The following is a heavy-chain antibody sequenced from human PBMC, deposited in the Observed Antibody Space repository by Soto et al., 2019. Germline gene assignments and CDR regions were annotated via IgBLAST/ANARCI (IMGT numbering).Heavy chain of an antibody. J-gene: IGHJ4*02. V-gene: IGHV3-23*01. CDR2: ISGSDGKT. CDR3: ARWSYLDY. Sequence: GGSLRLSCAASGFIFENFGSHALSWVRQAPGKGLEWVSTISGSDGKTFYADSVKGRFSISRDTSQNTLYLQMNSLRADDTAIYYCARWSYLDYWGQGTRVTVSS. CDR1: GFIFENFGSHA. D-gene: IGHD3-3*01.